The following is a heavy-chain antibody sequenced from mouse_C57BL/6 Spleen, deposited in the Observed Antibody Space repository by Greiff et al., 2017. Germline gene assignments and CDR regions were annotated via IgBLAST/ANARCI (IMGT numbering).Heavy chain of an antibody. CDR3: ARSGDYDAWFAY. D-gene: IGHD2-4*01. CDR1: GYTFTDYN. V-gene: IGHV1-22*01. CDR2: INPNNGGT. Sequence: VQLQQSGPELVKPGASVKMSCKASGYTFTDYNMHWVKQSHGKSLEWIGYINPNNGGTSYNQKFKGKATLTVNKSSSTAYMELRSLTSEDSAVYYCARSGDYDAWFAYWGQGTLVTVSA. J-gene: IGHJ3*01.